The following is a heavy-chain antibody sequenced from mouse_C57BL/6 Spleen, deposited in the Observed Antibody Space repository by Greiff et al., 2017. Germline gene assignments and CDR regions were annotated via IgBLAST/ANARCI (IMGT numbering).Heavy chain of an antibody. CDR3: ARDPRYYAMDY. CDR2: INYDGSST. J-gene: IGHJ4*01. CDR1: GFSFSDYY. Sequence: DVKVEESEGGLVQPGSSMKLSCTASGFSFSDYYMAWVRQVPEKGLEWVANINYDGSSTYYLDSLKSRFIISRDNAKNILYLQMSTLKSEDTATYYCARDPRYYAMDYWGQGTSVTVSA. V-gene: IGHV5-16*01.